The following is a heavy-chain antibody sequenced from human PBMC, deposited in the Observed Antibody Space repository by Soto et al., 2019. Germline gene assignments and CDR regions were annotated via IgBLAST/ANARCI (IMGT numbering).Heavy chain of an antibody. CDR1: GFVIGSYD. Sequence: SGGPLSLSCSTSGFVIGSYDMHWAPQAPGKGLEYVSGIRNNGGSTYYADSVKGRFAISRDNSKNTLYLQMSGLRVEDTALYYCVKDLGFFNDTRSSDFDTLGQQNMLTISS. CDR3: VKDLGFFNDTRSSDFDT. D-gene: IGHD3-22*01. V-gene: IGHV3-64D*08. J-gene: IGHJ4*02. CDR2: IRNNGGST.